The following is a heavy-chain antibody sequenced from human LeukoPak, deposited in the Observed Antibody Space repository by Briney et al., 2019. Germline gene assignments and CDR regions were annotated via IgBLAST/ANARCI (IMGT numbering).Heavy chain of an antibody. CDR3: ARQKLLWFGELSMWFDP. CDR2: ISDSGTT. J-gene: IGHJ5*02. Sequence: PSETLSLTCAVYIESFSGYHWNWIRQTPGKGLEWIGEISDSGTTNINPSLRRRVSLSIDTSKNQFSLKLSSVTAADTAVYYCARQKLLWFGELSMWFDPWGQGTLVTVSS. D-gene: IGHD3-10*01. V-gene: IGHV4-34*01. CDR1: IESFSGYH.